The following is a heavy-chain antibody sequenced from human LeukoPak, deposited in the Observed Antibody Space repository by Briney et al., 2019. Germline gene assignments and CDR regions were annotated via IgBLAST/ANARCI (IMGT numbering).Heavy chain of an antibody. CDR3: ARGLPVLRFLEWVN. Sequence: SVKVSCKASGGTFSSYAISWARQAPGQGLEWMGGIIPIFGTANYAQKFQGRVTITTDESTSTAYMELSSLRSEDTAVYYCARGLPVLRFLEWVNWGQGTLVTVSS. CDR2: IIPIFGTA. J-gene: IGHJ4*02. CDR1: GGTFSSYA. D-gene: IGHD3-3*01. V-gene: IGHV1-69*05.